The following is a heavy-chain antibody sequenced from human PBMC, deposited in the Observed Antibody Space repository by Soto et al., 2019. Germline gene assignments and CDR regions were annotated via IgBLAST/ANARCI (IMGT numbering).Heavy chain of an antibody. CDR3: HGYGY. Sequence: EVQVVESGGGLIQPGGSLRLSCVVSGFTVSSTNYMSWVRQAPGKGLEWVSVIYSGGTTFYADSVKGRFTISRDNSKDTLYLKLNSLSAEDTAVYYCHGYGYWGQGTLVTVSS. D-gene: IGHD5-12*01. V-gene: IGHV3-53*01. CDR2: IYSGGTT. CDR1: GFTVSSTNY. J-gene: IGHJ4*02.